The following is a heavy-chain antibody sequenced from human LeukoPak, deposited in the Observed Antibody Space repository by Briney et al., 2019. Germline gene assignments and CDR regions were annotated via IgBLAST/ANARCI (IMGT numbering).Heavy chain of an antibody. V-gene: IGHV3-11*03. J-gene: IGHJ4*02. CDR1: GFTFSAYY. CDR2: ICSFSNFR. CDR3: ARPTIAAAGNFEY. Sequence: GGSLRLSCAASGFTFSAYYMSWMRQALGEGLECVSHICSFSNFRSYAHSVRGGFPLSRENPKNSLFFQVNTLKARDTPLYHFARPTIAAAGNFEYWGQGTLVTVSS. D-gene: IGHD6-13*01.